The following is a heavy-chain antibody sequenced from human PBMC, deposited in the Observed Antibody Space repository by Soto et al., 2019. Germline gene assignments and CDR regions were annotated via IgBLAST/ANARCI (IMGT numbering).Heavy chain of an antibody. Sequence: SVKVSCRASGGPFSSYSISWVRQAHVQVLEWMGGIIPIFGTANYAQKFQGRVRITADESTSTAYMELSSLRSEDTAVYYCARSLGRGHPGRDEYGMDVWGQGTTVTVSS. J-gene: IGHJ6*02. V-gene: IGHV1-69*13. D-gene: IGHD3-10*01. CDR2: IIPIFGTA. CDR1: GGPFSSYS. CDR3: ARSLGRGHPGRDEYGMDV.